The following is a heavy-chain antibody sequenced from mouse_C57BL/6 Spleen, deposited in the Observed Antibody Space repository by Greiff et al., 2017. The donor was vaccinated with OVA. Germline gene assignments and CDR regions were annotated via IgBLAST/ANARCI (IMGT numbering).Heavy chain of an antibody. CDR2: INPSSGYT. V-gene: IGHV1-7*01. CDR1: GYTFTSYW. CDR3: ARVDYDRNYYAMDY. Sequence: QVQLQQSGAELAQPGASVKLSCKASGYTFTSYWMHWVKQRPGQGLEWIGYINPSSGYTKYNQKFKDKATLTADKSSSTAYMQMSSLTYEDSAVYYCARVDYDRNYYAMDYWGQGTSVTVSS. J-gene: IGHJ4*01. D-gene: IGHD2-4*01.